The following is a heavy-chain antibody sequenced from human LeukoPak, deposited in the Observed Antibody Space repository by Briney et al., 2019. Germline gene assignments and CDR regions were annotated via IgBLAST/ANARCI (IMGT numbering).Heavy chain of an antibody. J-gene: IGHJ4*02. CDR3: ARGRNWDLFDY. CDR1: GGPITSDY. V-gene: IGHV4-59*01. D-gene: IGHD1-26*01. CDR2: IYYIGST. Sequence: TSETLSVTCTVSGGPITSDYWTWIRQPPGKRLEWSGYIYYIGSTNYNPSLKSRVTISLHTAQDQVSLQLTSVTDADTAVYYCARGRNWDLFDYWGQGALVTVSS.